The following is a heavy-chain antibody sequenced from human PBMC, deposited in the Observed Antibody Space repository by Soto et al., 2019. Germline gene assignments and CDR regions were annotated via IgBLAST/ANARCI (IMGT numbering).Heavy chain of an antibody. CDR2: ISYDGSNK. V-gene: IGHV3-30-3*01. CDR3: ARDRLARMVADSFDI. J-gene: IGHJ3*02. Sequence: QVQLVESGGGVVQPGRSLRLSCAASGFTFSSYAMHWVRQAPGKGLEWVAVISYDGSNKYYADSVKGRFTISRDNSKNTLYLQMNSLRAEDTAVYYCARDRLARMVADSFDIWGQGTMVTVSS. D-gene: IGHD2-15*01. CDR1: GFTFSSYA.